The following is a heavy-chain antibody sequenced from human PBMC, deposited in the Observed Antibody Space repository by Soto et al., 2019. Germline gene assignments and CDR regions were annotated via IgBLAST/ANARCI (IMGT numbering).Heavy chain of an antibody. Sequence: ASVKVSCKASGGTFSSYTISWVRQAPGQGLEWMGRINAGNGNTKYSQKFQGRVTITRDTSASTAYMELSSLRSEDTAVYYCAREYSSSWDYYYMDVWGKGTTVTVSS. D-gene: IGHD6-13*01. V-gene: IGHV1-3*01. CDR2: INAGNGNT. CDR1: GGTFSSYT. J-gene: IGHJ6*03. CDR3: AREYSSSWDYYYMDV.